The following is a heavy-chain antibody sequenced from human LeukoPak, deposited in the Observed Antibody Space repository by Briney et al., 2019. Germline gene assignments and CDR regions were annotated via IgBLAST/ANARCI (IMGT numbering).Heavy chain of an antibody. CDR2: IYYSGSTNSGST. CDR1: GGSINSGSYY. D-gene: IGHD4-17*01. V-gene: IGHV4-61*10. CDR3: ARPPTV. Sequence: PSQTLSLTCTVSGGSINSGSYYWSWIRQPAGKGLEWIGYIYYSGSTNSGSTNYNPSLKSRVTISVDTSKNQFSLKLTSMTPADTAVYYCARPPTVWGQGTLVTVSS. J-gene: IGHJ4*02.